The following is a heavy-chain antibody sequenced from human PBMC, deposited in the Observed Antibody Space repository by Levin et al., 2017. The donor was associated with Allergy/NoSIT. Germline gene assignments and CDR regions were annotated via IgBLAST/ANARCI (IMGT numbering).Heavy chain of an antibody. Sequence: SETLSLTCSVSGGSISSSSYYWGWIRQPPGKGLEWIGSIYYSGTTYYNPSLNSRVTMSVDTSKSQFSLKRSSVTAADTAVYYCASWSPTRNWASDYWGQGTLVTVSS. D-gene: IGHD7-27*01. J-gene: IGHJ4*02. CDR2: IYYSGTT. V-gene: IGHV4-39*01. CDR1: GGSISSSSYY. CDR3: ASWSPTRNWASDY.